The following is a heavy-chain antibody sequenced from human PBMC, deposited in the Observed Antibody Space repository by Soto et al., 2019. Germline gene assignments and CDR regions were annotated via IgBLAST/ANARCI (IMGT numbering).Heavy chain of an antibody. CDR1: GFTFSTYA. Sequence: EVQLLESGGGLVQPEGSLRLSCAASGFTFSTYAMSWVRQAPGKGLEWVSGISGGGGTTYYGDSVKGRFTISRDNSKNTVYLQVNSLRAEDTAVYYCAKDQAGAGTISRYFQDWGQGTLVTVSS. J-gene: IGHJ1*01. V-gene: IGHV3-23*01. CDR3: AKDQAGAGTISRYFQD. D-gene: IGHD6-13*01. CDR2: ISGGGGTT.